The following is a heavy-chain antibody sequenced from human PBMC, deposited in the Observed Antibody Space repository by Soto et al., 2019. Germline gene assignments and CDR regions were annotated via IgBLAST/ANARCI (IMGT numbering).Heavy chain of an antibody. Sequence: ASVKVSCKASGYTFTSYGISWVRQAPGQGLEWMGWISAYNGNTNYAQKLQGRVTMTTDTSTSTGYMELMSLRSDDTAVYYCARMFGVGPPYYYYYYMDVWGKGTTVTVSS. V-gene: IGHV1-18*01. CDR3: ARMFGVGPPYYYYYYMDV. CDR1: GYTFTSYG. D-gene: IGHD3-3*01. CDR2: ISAYNGNT. J-gene: IGHJ6*03.